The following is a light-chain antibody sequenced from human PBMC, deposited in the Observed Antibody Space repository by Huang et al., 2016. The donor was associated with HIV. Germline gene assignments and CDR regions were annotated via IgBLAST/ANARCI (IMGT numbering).Light chain of an antibody. CDR1: QDISKY. J-gene: IGKJ3*01. Sequence: DIQMTQSPSSLSASVGDRVTITCQASQDISKYLNWYQQKPGKAPKILSYDASNLETGVPSRFSGSGYGTDFTFTISSLHPEDIATYYCQQHDSLPLTFGPGTKVDIK. V-gene: IGKV1-33*01. CDR2: DAS. CDR3: QQHDSLPLT.